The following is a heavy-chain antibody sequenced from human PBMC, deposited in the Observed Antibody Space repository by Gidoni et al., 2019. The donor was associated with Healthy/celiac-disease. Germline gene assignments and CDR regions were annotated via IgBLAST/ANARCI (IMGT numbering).Heavy chain of an antibody. D-gene: IGHD2-2*01. CDR3: AGGPSLYAVQYYFDY. CDR2: VSAYNGST. Sequence: QVQLVQSGAEVKKPGAPVKVSRKASGYTFPSYGISWVRQAPGQGLGWLGWVSAYNGSTTYEQKLQGRVTMTTDTSTSTAYMELRSLGSDDTAVYYCAGGPSLYAVQYYFDYWGQGTLVTVSS. CDR1: GYTFPSYG. J-gene: IGHJ4*02. V-gene: IGHV1-18*04.